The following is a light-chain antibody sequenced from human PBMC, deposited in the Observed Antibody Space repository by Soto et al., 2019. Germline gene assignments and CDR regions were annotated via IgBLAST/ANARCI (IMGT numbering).Light chain of an antibody. V-gene: IGKV3-20*01. CDR2: GAS. Sequence: EIVLRQSPGTLSLSQGERATLSCRASQSVSSTYLAWYQQNPGQAPRLLIYGASSRATGIPDRLRGSGSGTDFTLTISRLEPEDFAVYFCQQYGSSSYTFGQGTKLEIK. CDR1: QSVSSTY. J-gene: IGKJ2*01. CDR3: QQYGSSSYT.